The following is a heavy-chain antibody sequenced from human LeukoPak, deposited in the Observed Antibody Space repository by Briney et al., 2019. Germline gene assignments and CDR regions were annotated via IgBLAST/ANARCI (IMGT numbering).Heavy chain of an antibody. CDR1: GGSISSSSYY. Sequence: PSETLSLTCTVSGGSISSSSYYWGWIRQPPGKGLEWIGSIYYSGSTYYNPSLKSRVTISVDTSKNQFSLKLSSVTAADTAVYYCARDLDMVRGEDYYYYMDVWGKGTTVTISS. CDR2: IYYSGST. J-gene: IGHJ6*03. D-gene: IGHD3-10*01. V-gene: IGHV4-39*07. CDR3: ARDLDMVRGEDYYYYMDV.